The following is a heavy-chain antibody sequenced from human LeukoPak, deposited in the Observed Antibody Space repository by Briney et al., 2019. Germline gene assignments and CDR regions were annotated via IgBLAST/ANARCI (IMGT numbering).Heavy chain of an antibody. Sequence: GGSLRLSCAASGFTFSSYAMSWVRQAPGKGLEWVSAISGSGGSTYCADSVKGRFTISRDNSKNTVYLQMNSLKAEDTAVYYCAKTTIGYSSGRYPGWPVDYWGQGTLVTVSS. CDR3: AKTTIGYSSGRYPGWPVDY. CDR2: ISGSGGST. CDR1: GFTFSSYA. J-gene: IGHJ4*02. V-gene: IGHV3-23*01. D-gene: IGHD6-19*01.